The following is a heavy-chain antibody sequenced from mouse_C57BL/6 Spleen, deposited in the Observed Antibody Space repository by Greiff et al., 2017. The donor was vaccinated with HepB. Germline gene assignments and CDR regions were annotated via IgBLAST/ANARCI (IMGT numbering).Heavy chain of an antibody. V-gene: IGHV2-2*01. CDR1: GFSLTSYG. D-gene: IGHD1-1*01. CDR3: ARSYYYGSSFYYAMDY. Sequence: VQLQQSGPGLVQPSQSLSITCTVSGFSLTSYGVHWVRQSPGKGLEWLGVIWSGGSTDYNAAFIYRLSISKDNSKSQVFFKMNSLQADDTAIYYCARSYYYGSSFYYAMDYWGQGTSVTVSS. J-gene: IGHJ4*01. CDR2: IWSGGST.